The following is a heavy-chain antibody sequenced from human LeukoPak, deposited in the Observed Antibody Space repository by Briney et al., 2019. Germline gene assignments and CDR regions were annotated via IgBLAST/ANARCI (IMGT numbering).Heavy chain of an antibody. Sequence: GGSLRLSCAASGFTFSTYWMNWFRQTPGKGLEWVAKIKADGGEKDHVASVKGRFTISRDNAKNSLYLQMNSPRVEDTAVYYCARGGAARPDFWGQGTLVTVSS. CDR3: ARGGAARPDF. J-gene: IGHJ4*02. CDR1: GFTFSTYW. V-gene: IGHV3-7*01. CDR2: IKADGGEK. D-gene: IGHD6-6*01.